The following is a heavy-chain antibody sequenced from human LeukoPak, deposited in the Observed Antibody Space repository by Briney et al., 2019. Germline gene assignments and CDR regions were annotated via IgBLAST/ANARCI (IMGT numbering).Heavy chain of an antibody. CDR2: ISYDGSNK. CDR1: GFTFSSYA. D-gene: IGHD4-17*01. V-gene: IGHV3-30-3*01. CDR3: ARGAVWRNGDIYWYFDL. J-gene: IGHJ2*01. Sequence: GGSLRLSCAASGFTFSSYAMHWVRQAPGKGLEWVAVISYDGSNKYYADSVKGRFTISRDNSKNALYLQMNSLRAEDTAVYYCARGAVWRNGDIYWYFDLWGRGTLVTVSS.